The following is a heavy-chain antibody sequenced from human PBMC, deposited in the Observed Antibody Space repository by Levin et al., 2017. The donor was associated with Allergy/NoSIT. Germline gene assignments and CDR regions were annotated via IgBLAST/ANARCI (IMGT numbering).Heavy chain of an antibody. CDR3: AREIGQLGWFDP. V-gene: IGHV4-59*01. D-gene: IGHD6-6*01. CDR2: IYFSGTS. J-gene: IGHJ5*02. CDR1: GGSISSYY. Sequence: SETLSLTCTVSGGSISSYYWSWIRQPPGKGLEYIGFIYFSGTSNYNPSLKSRVTMSVDTSKNQFSLKLTSVTAADTAVYYCAREIGQLGWFDPWGQGTLVTVSS.